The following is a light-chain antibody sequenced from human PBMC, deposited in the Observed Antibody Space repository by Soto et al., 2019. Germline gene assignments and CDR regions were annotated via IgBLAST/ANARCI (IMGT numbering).Light chain of an antibody. CDR1: QSISNS. CDR2: VAS. J-gene: IGKJ2*01. Sequence: DIQMTQSLSSLSASVGDTVTITCRASQSISNSLSWYQQKPGKDPKFLIYVASTLQRGVPSRFRGSGSGTDVTLTIRSLQHEDVATYYCQQTFSPPYTFGQGTKLEI. CDR3: QQTFSPPYT. V-gene: IGKV1-39*01.